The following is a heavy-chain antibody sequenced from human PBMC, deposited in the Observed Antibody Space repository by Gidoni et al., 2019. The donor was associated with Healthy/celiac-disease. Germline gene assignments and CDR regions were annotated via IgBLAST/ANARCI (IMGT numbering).Heavy chain of an antibody. Sequence: QLQLQESGSGLVKPSQTLSLTCAVSGGSISSGGYSWSWIRQPPGKGLVWIGYIYHSGGTYSNPSLKSRVTISVDRSKNQFSLKLSSVTAADTAVYYCARGGGYYYDSSGYRPPDYWGQGTLVTVSS. CDR2: IYHSGGT. CDR3: ARGGGYYYDSSGYRPPDY. CDR1: GGSISSGGYS. J-gene: IGHJ4*02. D-gene: IGHD3-22*01. V-gene: IGHV4-30-2*01.